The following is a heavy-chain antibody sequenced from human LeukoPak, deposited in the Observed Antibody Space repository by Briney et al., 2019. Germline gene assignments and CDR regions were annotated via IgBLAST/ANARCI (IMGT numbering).Heavy chain of an antibody. CDR1: GFTFSSYS. Sequence: GGSLTLFCAASGFTFSSYSMNWVRQAPGKGLEWVSYISSSSSTIYYADSVKGRFTISRDNAKNSLYLQMNSLRDEDTAVYYCARDRSIVVVPAAFDYWGQGTLATVSS. V-gene: IGHV3-48*02. J-gene: IGHJ4*02. D-gene: IGHD2-2*01. CDR2: ISSSSSTI. CDR3: ARDRSIVVVPAAFDY.